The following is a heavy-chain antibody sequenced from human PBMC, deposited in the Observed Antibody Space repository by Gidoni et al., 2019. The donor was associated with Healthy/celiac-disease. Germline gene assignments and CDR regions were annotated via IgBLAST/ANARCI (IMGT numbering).Heavy chain of an antibody. CDR1: GGSISSGSYD. Sequence: QVQLQESGPGLVKPSQTLSLTCTVSGGSISSGSYDRSWIRQPAGKGQEWIGRIYTSGSTNYNPSLKRRVTMSVDTSKNQFSLKLSSVTAADTAVYYCAREHHDYSDYWGQGTLVTVSS. J-gene: IGHJ4*02. V-gene: IGHV4-61*02. CDR3: AREHHDYSDY. CDR2: IYTSGST. D-gene: IGHD4-4*01.